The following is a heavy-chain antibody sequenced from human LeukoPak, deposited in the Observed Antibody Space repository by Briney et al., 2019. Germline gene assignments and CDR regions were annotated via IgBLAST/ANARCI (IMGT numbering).Heavy chain of an antibody. D-gene: IGHD5-18*01. CDR2: ISSSSSYI. J-gene: IGHJ3*02. V-gene: IGHV3-21*01. Sequence: PGGSLRLSCAASGFTFSSYSMNWVRQAPGKGLEWVSSISSSSSYIYYADSVKGRFTISRDNAKNSLYLQMNSLRAEDTAVYYCARDDGRYSYGYAFDIWGQGTMVTVSS. CDR1: GFTFSSYS. CDR3: ARDDGRYSYGYAFDI.